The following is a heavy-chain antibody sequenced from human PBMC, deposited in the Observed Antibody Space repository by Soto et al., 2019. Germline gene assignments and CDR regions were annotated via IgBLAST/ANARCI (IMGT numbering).Heavy chain of an antibody. CDR2: IYYSGST. V-gene: IGHV4-59*08. D-gene: IGHD3-9*01. CDR1: GGSISSYY. Sequence: SETLSLTCTVSGGSISSYYWSWIRQPPEKGLEWIRYIYYSGSTNYNPSLKSRVTISVDTSKNQFSLKLSSVTAADTAVYYCARLADYDILTGYLRNPGNWFDPWGQGTLVTVSS. J-gene: IGHJ5*02. CDR3: ARLADYDILTGYLRNPGNWFDP.